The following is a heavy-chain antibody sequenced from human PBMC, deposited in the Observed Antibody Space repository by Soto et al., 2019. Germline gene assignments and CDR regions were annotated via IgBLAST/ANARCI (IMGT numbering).Heavy chain of an antibody. Sequence: QPGGSLRLSCATSGFTFSSYAMSWVPQSPGKALEWVLGISGSGDITYYGDSVKGRFTISRDNSKDTLYLQMNNLRAEDTAVYYCAKPPDYNWNDYWGQGTLVTVSS. CDR1: GFTFSSYA. J-gene: IGHJ4*02. V-gene: IGHV3-23*01. D-gene: IGHD1-20*01. CDR2: ISGSGDIT. CDR3: AKPPDYNWNDY.